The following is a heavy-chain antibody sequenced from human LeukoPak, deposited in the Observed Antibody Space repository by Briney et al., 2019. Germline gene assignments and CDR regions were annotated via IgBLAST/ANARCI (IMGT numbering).Heavy chain of an antibody. J-gene: IGHJ3*02. Sequence: SVKVSCKASGGTLSSYAISWVRQAPGQGLEWMGGIIPIFGTANYAQKFQGRVTITADESTSTAYMELSSLRSEDTAVYYCARGGWDGYNSHDAFDIWGQGTMVTVSS. CDR1: GGTLSSYA. V-gene: IGHV1-69*13. D-gene: IGHD5-24*01. CDR3: ARGGWDGYNSHDAFDI. CDR2: IIPIFGTA.